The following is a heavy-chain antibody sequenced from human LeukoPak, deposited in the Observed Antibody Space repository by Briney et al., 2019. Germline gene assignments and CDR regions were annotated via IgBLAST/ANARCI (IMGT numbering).Heavy chain of an antibody. CDR2: IYTSGST. Sequence: PSETLSPTCTVSGGSISSGSYYWSWIRQPAGKGLEWIGRIYTSGSTNYNPSLKSRVTISVDSSKNQFSLKLSSVTAADTAVYYCAGYLGFGGDNWFDPWGQGTLVTVSS. D-gene: IGHD3-10*01. J-gene: IGHJ5*02. CDR1: GGSISSGSYY. V-gene: IGHV4-61*02. CDR3: AGYLGFGGDNWFDP.